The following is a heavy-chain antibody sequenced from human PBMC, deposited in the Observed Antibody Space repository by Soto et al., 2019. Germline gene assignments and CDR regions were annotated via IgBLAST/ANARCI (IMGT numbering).Heavy chain of an antibody. D-gene: IGHD3-22*01. CDR1: GFTFSSYA. V-gene: IGHV3-23*01. Sequence: PGGSLRLSCAASGFTFSSYAMSWVRQAPGKGLEWVSGIINTGGRTYYADSVKGRFTISRDNSKNTLYLQMNSLRAEDTAVYYCAKGGSGYYYIFDYWGQGTLVTVSS. CDR3: AKGGSGYYYIFDY. J-gene: IGHJ4*02. CDR2: IINTGGRT.